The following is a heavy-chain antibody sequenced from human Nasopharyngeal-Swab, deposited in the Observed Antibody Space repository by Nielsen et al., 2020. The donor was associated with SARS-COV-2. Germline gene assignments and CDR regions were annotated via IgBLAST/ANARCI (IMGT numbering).Heavy chain of an antibody. Sequence: SLKISCAASGFTFDDYAMHWVRQAPGKGLEWVSGISWNSGSIGYADSVKGRFTISRDNAKNSLYLQMNSLRAEDTAVYYCARDSSTDLAARPDWFDPWGQGTLVTVSS. V-gene: IGHV3-9*01. D-gene: IGHD6-6*01. CDR3: ARDSSTDLAARPDWFDP. CDR1: GFTFDDYA. CDR2: ISWNSGSI. J-gene: IGHJ5*02.